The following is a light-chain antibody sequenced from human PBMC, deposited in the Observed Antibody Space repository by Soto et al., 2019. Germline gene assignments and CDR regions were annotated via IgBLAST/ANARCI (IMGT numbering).Light chain of an antibody. J-gene: IGKJ5*01. CDR3: QQYDDWPIS. CDR1: QSLSTN. V-gene: IGKV3-15*01. CDR2: DAS. Sequence: EVVMTQFPATLSVSPGGRATLSCRASQSLSTNLAWYQQKPGQAPRLLIHDASARATGIPGRFSGSGSGTDFTLTISTLQSEDCALYYCQQYDDWPISFGQGTRLETK.